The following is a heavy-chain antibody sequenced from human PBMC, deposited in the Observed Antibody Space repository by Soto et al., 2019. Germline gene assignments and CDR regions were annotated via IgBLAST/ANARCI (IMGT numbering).Heavy chain of an antibody. Sequence: SETLSLTCTVSGGSISSSRCHWGWIRQPPGKGLEWIASIKYRGTTFYKPYLKSRVTLSVDTSKNQFALKLSSVTAAETAVYYCAAGGGLPRYYWGQGTLVTVSS. D-gene: IGHD5-12*01. V-gene: IGHV4-39*01. J-gene: IGHJ4*02. CDR2: IKYRGTT. CDR3: AAGGGLPRYY. CDR1: GGSISSSRCH.